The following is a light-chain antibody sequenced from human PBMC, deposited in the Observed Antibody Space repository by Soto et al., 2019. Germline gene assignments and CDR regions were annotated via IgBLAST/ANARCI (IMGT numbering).Light chain of an antibody. CDR1: QSISDT. CDR2: GAS. Sequence: ETVMTQSPATLSVSPGGRATLSCRASQSISDTLAWYQQKPGQAPRLLIYGASSRATGIPDRFSGSGSGTDFTLTISSLQAEDVAVYYCQQYYSSSWTFGQGTKVDIK. V-gene: IGKV3D-15*01. CDR3: QQYYSSSWT. J-gene: IGKJ1*01.